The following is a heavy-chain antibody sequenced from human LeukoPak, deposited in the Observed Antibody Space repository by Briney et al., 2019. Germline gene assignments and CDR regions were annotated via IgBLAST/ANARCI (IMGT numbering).Heavy chain of an antibody. CDR2: IAYDGSNK. V-gene: IGHV3-30*03. D-gene: IGHD3-22*01. Sequence: SLRLSCAASGFTFSNYGMHWVRQAPGKGLEWVAVIAYDGSNKYYADSVKGRFTISRGNSKNTLYLQMNSLRVEDTAVYYCEGYYYDSSGFYFDYWGQGTLVTVSS. CDR1: GFTFSNYG. J-gene: IGHJ4*02. CDR3: EGYYYDSSGFYFDY.